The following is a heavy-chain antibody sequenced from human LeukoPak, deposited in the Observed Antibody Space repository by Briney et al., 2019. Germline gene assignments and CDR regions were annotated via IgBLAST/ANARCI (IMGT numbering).Heavy chain of an antibody. V-gene: IGHV5-51*01. Sequence: GESLKISCKGSGYSFTNYWMGWVRQMPGKGLEWMGIIYPGDSDTRYSPSFQGQVTISADKSINTAYLQWSSLKASDTAMYYCARSRVDTAMVDFDYWGQGTLVTVSS. D-gene: IGHD5-18*01. J-gene: IGHJ4*02. CDR2: IYPGDSDT. CDR1: GYSFTNYW. CDR3: ARSRVDTAMVDFDY.